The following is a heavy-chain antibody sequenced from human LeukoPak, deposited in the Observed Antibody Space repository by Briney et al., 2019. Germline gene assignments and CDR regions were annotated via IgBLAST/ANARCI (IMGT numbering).Heavy chain of an antibody. V-gene: IGHV4-59*01. Sequence: PSETLSLTCTVSGGSISSYHWSWIRQPPGKGLEWIGYISYSGSTNHNPSLKSPVTISVDTSKNQFSLKLSSVTAADTAVYYCARDRDYPSGRSFDYWGQGTLVTVSS. CDR2: ISYSGST. J-gene: IGHJ4*02. CDR1: GGSISSYH. D-gene: IGHD4-11*01. CDR3: ARDRDYPSGRSFDY.